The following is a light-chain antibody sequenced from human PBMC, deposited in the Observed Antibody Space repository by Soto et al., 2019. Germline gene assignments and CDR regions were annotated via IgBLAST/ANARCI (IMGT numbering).Light chain of an antibody. Sequence: EIVMTQSPATLSVSPGERATLSCRASQSVSRNLAWYQQKPGQAPRLLVSGASTRATGIPATFSGSGSGTEFTLTISSLQSEDFAIYYCQQGHNWPLTFGQGTRLEI. V-gene: IGKV3-15*01. CDR3: QQGHNWPLT. CDR2: GAS. J-gene: IGKJ2*01. CDR1: QSVSRN.